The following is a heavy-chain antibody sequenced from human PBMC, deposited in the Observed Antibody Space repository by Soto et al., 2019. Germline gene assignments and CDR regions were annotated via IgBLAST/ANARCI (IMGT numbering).Heavy chain of an antibody. V-gene: IGHV3-23*01. CDR3: VKEGKMGVEGFDF. J-gene: IGHJ4*02. CDR1: GFNFNNYA. D-gene: IGHD1-26*01. CDR2: ISSSGGTT. Sequence: GGSLRLSCATSGFNFNNYAMSWVRQAPGERLEWASFISSSGGTTYYADSVKGRFTISRDNSRNTVFLQMNTLGAEDTAIYYCVKEGKMGVEGFDFWGQGTLVTVSS.